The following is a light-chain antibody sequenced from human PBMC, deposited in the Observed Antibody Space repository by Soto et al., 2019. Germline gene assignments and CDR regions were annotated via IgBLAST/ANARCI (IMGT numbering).Light chain of an antibody. CDR2: DVT. Sequence: SGLTQPASVSGSPGQSITISCTGTSSDVGGYIYVCWYQHHPGKAPKLMIYDVTSRPSGVSYRFSGSKSGNTASLTISGLQAEDEADYYCSSYTTSSSYVFGTGTKVTVL. CDR3: SSYTTSSSYV. V-gene: IGLV2-14*01. CDR1: SSDVGGYIY. J-gene: IGLJ1*01.